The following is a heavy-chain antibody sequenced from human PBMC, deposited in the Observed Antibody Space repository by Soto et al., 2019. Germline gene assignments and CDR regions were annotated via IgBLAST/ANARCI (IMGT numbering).Heavy chain of an antibody. V-gene: IGHV1-18*01. CDR2: ISAYNGNT. D-gene: IGHD2-2*01. Sequence: QVQLVQSGAEVMKPGASVKVSCKASGYTFTSYGISWVRQAPGQGLEWMGWISAYNGNTNYVQKLQGRVTMTTDTSTSTAYMELRSLRSDDTAVYYCARAIVVVPAAIGMQDAFDIWGQGTMVTVSS. CDR3: ARAIVVVPAAIGMQDAFDI. J-gene: IGHJ3*02. CDR1: GYTFTSYG.